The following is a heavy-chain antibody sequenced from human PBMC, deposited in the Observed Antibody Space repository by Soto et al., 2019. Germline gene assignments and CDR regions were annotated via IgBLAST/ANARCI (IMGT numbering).Heavy chain of an antibody. Sequence: WETLSLTCAVYGGSFSGYYWSWIRQPPGKGLEWIGEINHSGSTNYNPSLKSRVTISVDTSKNQFSLKLSSVTAADTAVYYCARGHRSGWYVGYYYGMDVWGQGTTVTVS. CDR1: GGSFSGYY. J-gene: IGHJ6*02. CDR2: INHSGST. CDR3: ARGHRSGWYVGYYYGMDV. V-gene: IGHV4-34*01. D-gene: IGHD6-19*01.